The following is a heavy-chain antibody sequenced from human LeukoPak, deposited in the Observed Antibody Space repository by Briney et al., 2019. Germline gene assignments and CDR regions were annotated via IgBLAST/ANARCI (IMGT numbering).Heavy chain of an antibody. Sequence: PGGSLRLSCAASGFTFSTYGMHWVRQAPGKGLEWVAFIRNDGGDKYYADSVKGRCTISRDNSKKTLYLQMNSLRAEDTAIYYCAKLGYLHYYDSSGPDYWGQGTLVTVSS. CDR3: AKLGYLHYYDSSGPDY. J-gene: IGHJ4*02. D-gene: IGHD3-22*01. V-gene: IGHV3-30*02. CDR2: IRNDGGDK. CDR1: GFTFSTYG.